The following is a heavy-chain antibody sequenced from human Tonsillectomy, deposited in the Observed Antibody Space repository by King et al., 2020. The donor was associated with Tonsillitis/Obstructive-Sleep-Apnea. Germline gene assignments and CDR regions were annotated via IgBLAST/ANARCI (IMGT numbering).Heavy chain of an antibody. CDR3: AREGHRRASFGVITGYYFDL. D-gene: IGHD3-3*01. V-gene: IGHV3-48*03. J-gene: IGHJ4*02. Sequence: VQLVESGGGVVQPGRSLRLSCAASGFTFRAYEMNWVRQAPGRGLEWVSYISSSGSSIYYAESVKGRFTISRDNAKNSMYLHMNTLRPEDTAVYFCAREGHRRASFGVITGYYFDLWGQGTLVTVSS. CDR2: ISSSGSSI. CDR1: GFTFRAYE.